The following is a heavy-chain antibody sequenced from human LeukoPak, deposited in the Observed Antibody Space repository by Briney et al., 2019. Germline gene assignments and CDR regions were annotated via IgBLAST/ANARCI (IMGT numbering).Heavy chain of an antibody. CDR1: GYTFTSYG. CDR2: ISANNGNT. V-gene: IGHV1-18*01. Sequence: ASVKVSCKASGYTFTSYGVTWVRQASGQGLEWMGWISANNGNTNYAQKFQDRVTMTTDTSTTTAYMELTSLRSDDTAVYYCARLGLWKYYFDYWGQGTLVTVSS. J-gene: IGHJ4*02. D-gene: IGHD2/OR15-2a*01. CDR3: ARLGLWKYYFDY.